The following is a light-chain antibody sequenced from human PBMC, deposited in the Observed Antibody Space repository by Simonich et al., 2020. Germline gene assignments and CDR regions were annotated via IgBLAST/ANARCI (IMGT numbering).Light chain of an antibody. V-gene: IGKV2D-29*01. CDR1: QSLLHSDVKTY. CDR3: MQSIQLPLT. J-gene: IGKJ4*01. Sequence: DIVMTQTPLSLSVTPGQPASISCKSSQSLLHSDVKTYLYWYLQKPGHAPQLLIYEVSNRISGVPDRFSGSGSGTDLTLKISRVEAEDVGVYYCMQSIQLPLTFGGGTKVEIK. CDR2: EVS.